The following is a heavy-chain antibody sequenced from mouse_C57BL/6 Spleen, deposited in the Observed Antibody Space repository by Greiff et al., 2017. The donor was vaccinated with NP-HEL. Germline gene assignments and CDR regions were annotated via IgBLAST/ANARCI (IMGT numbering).Heavy chain of an antibody. J-gene: IGHJ2*01. D-gene: IGHD1-1*01. CDR1: GFTFSDYG. V-gene: IGHV5-17*01. CDR2: ISSGSSTI. Sequence: EVKLMESGGGLVKPGGSLKLSCAASGFTFSDYGMHWVRQAPEKGLEWVAYISSGSSTIYYADTVKGRFTISRDNAKNTLFLQMTRLRSEDTAMYYCARPITTVGYFDYWGQGTTLTVSS. CDR3: ARPITTVGYFDY.